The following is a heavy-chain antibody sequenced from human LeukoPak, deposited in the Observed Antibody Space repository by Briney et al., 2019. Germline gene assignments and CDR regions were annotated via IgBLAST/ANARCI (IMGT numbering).Heavy chain of an antibody. CDR1: GFTFSDYY. V-gene: IGHV3-11*05. D-gene: IGHD2-15*01. Sequence: GGSLRLSCAASGFTFSDYYMSWIRQAPGKGLEWVSYISSSSSYTNYADSVKGRFTISRDNAKNSLYLQMNSLRAEDTAVYYCARDVYLDELPKTHYYYYYGMDVWGQGTTVTVSS. J-gene: IGHJ6*01. CDR3: ARDVYLDELPKTHYYYYYGMDV. CDR2: ISSSSSYT.